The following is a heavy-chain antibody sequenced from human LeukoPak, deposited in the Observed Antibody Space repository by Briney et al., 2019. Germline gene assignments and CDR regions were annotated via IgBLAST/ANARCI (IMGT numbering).Heavy chain of an antibody. CDR2: ICYDGSNR. J-gene: IGHJ4*02. Sequence: HGGSLRLSCAASGFTFRNHGMHWVRQAPGKGLEWVAVICYDGSNRYYADSAKGRFTISRDNSKDMLYLQMNSQTVEDTAVYYFGRWGDGKKLDCWGQGTLVTVSS. CDR3: GRWGDGKKLDC. D-gene: IGHD3-16*01. V-gene: IGHV3-33*01. CDR1: GFTFRNHG.